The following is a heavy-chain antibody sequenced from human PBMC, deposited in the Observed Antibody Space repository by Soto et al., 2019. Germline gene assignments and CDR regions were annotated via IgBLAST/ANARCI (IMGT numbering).Heavy chain of an antibody. CDR2: ISYSGRT. V-gene: IGHV4-59*08. J-gene: IGHJ4*02. D-gene: IGHD3-16*01. CDR3: ARSGGNIGGAY. Sequence: VQLQESGPGLVKPSETLSLPCSVSGGSITSYYWSWIRQPPGKGLEWIGYISYSGRTTYNNSLKSRVTISADTSKNQISLKISSMTAADTAVYYCARSGGNIGGAYWGQGTLVTVSS. CDR1: GGSITSYY.